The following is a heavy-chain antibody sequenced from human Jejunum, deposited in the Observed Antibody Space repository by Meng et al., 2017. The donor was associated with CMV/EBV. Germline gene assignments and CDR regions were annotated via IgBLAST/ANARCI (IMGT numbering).Heavy chain of an antibody. CDR1: GVTFSSYS. J-gene: IGHJ4*02. Sequence: LSISCAASGVTFSSYSMNWVRQAPGKGLEWVSSISSSSSYIYYADSVKGRFTISRDNAKNSLYLQMNSLRAEDTAVYYCARKSIDYWGQGTLVTVSS. CDR3: ARKSIDY. CDR2: ISSSSSYI. V-gene: IGHV3-21*01.